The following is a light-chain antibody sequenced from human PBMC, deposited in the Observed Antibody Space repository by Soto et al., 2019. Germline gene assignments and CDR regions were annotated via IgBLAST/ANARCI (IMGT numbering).Light chain of an antibody. CDR2: AAS. J-gene: IGKJ1*01. V-gene: IGKV3-20*01. Sequence: EIVITHSPATLSFSPAERATLSCRASQSISSKLAWYQQKSGQAPRILIYAASSRATGIPDRFSGSGSGTDFSLTISRLEPEDFAVYYCQQYDTSPRTFGQGTKVDIK. CDR1: QSISSK. CDR3: QQYDTSPRT.